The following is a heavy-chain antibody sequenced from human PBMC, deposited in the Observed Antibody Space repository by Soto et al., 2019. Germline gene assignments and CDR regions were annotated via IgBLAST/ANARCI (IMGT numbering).Heavy chain of an antibody. V-gene: IGHV3-23*01. CDR2: ISGSGGST. CDR1: GFTFSSYA. D-gene: IGHD3-16*01. CDR3: AKSMGDRDGTLFDY. J-gene: IGHJ4*02. Sequence: GGSLRLSCAASGFTFSSYAMSWVRQAPGKGLEWVSAISGSGGSTYYADSVKGRFTISRDNSKNTLYLQMNSLRAEDTAVYCCAKSMGDRDGTLFDYWGQGTLVTVSS.